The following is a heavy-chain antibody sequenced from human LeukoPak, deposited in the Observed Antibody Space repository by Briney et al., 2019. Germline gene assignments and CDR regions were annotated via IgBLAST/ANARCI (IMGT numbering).Heavy chain of an antibody. J-gene: IGHJ5*02. V-gene: IGHV4-30-4*01. CDR2: IHYTGST. Sequence: PSQTLSLTCTVSGGSISNAAYYWSWIRQPPGKGLEWIGYIHYTGSTYYNPSLRSRVTISVDTSKNQFSLKLSSVTAADTAVYYCAKRPQQNWFDPWGQGTLVTASS. CDR1: GGSISNAAYY. D-gene: IGHD6-13*01. CDR3: AKRPQQNWFDP.